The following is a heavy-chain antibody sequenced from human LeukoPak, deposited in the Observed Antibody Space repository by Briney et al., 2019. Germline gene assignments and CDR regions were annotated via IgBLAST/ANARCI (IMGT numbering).Heavy chain of an antibody. V-gene: IGHV1-69*05. CDR1: GDTFSSYV. D-gene: IGHD6-19*01. Sequence: SVKVSCKSSGDTFSSYVFTWVRQAPGQGLEWMGDINPIFATAHYAQKFQGRVTITTDESTTTAYMELSSLRSEDTAMYYCARASHWLAKGYYFDYWGQGTLVTVSS. J-gene: IGHJ4*02. CDR2: INPIFATA. CDR3: ARASHWLAKGYYFDY.